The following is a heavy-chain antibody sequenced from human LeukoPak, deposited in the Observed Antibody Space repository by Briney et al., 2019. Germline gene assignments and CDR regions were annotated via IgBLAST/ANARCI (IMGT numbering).Heavy chain of an antibody. CDR1: GFTFSSYA. Sequence: GGSLRLSCAASGFTFSSYAMHWVRQAPGKGLEYVSAISSNGGSTYYANSVEGRFTISRDNSKNTLYLQMGSLRAEDMAVYYCARDRRRYGFDPWGQGTLVTVSS. J-gene: IGHJ5*02. D-gene: IGHD3-9*01. V-gene: IGHV3-64*01. CDR2: ISSNGGST. CDR3: ARDRRRYGFDP.